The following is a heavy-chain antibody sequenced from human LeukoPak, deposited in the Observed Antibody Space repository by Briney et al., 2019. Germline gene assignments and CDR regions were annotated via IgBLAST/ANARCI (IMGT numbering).Heavy chain of an antibody. CDR1: GGSISSGSYY. CDR3: ARDGGSFYYYYYMDV. CDR2: IHTGGST. D-gene: IGHD3-10*01. V-gene: IGHV4-61*02. J-gene: IGHJ6*03. Sequence: SETLSLTCTVSGGSISSGSYYWSWIRQPAGKGLEWIGRIHTGGSTNYNPSLKSRVTISLDASKNHFSLKLSSVTAADTAVYYCARDGGSFYYYYYMDVWGKGTTVTVSS.